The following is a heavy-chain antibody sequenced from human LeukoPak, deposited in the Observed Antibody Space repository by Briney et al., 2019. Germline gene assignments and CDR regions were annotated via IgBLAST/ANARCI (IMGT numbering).Heavy chain of an antibody. V-gene: IGHV3-48*04. CDR2: ISTSSSTI. D-gene: IGHD3-16*01. CDR3: ARDFSPSIDYDIMDV. Sequence: PGGSLRLSCAASGFSFSSKSMHWVRQAPGKGLEWVSYISTSSSTIYYADSVKGRFTISRDNAKNSLYLQMNSLRAEDTAVYYCARDFSPSIDYDIMDVWGQGTTVTVSS. J-gene: IGHJ6*02. CDR1: GFSFSSKS.